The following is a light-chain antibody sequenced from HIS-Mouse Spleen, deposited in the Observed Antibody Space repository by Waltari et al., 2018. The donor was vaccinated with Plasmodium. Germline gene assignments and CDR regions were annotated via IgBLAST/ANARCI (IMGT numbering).Light chain of an antibody. CDR1: QSVSSK. V-gene: IGKV3-15*01. J-gene: IGKJ3*01. CDR3: QQYNNWSFT. Sequence: EIVITQSPATLSVSPWDRATLSCRASQSVSSKLAWYQQKPGQAPRLLIYGASTRATGIPARFSGSGSGTEFTLTISSLQSEDFAVYYCQQYNNWSFTFGPGTKVDIK. CDR2: GAS.